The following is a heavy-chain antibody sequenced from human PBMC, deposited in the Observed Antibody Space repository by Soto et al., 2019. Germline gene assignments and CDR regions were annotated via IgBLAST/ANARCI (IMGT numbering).Heavy chain of an antibody. CDR2: ISYDGSNK. V-gene: IGHV3-30-3*01. CDR1: GFTFSSYA. CDR3: VKGVVGQLGWYAFDI. Sequence: QVQLVESRGGVVQPGRSLRLSCAASGFTFSSYAMHWVRQAPGKGLEWVAVISYDGSNKYYADSVKGRFTISRDNSKNTLYLQMNSLRAEDTAVYYCVKGVVGQLGWYAFDIWGQGTMVTVSS. D-gene: IGHD6-6*01. J-gene: IGHJ3*02.